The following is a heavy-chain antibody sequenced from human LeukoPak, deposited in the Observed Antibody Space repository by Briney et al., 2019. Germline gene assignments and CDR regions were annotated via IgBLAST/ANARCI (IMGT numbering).Heavy chain of an antibody. D-gene: IGHD1-26*01. J-gene: IGHJ4*02. CDR2: ISWNSGTI. Sequence: GGSLRLSCVASGYPFSSYSMNWIRQAPGKGLEWVSGISWNSGTIGYADSVKGRFTISRDNAKNSLYLQMNSLRDEDTAVYYCASSGSYRFDYWGQGTLVTVSS. CDR3: ASSGSYRFDY. V-gene: IGHV3-48*02. CDR1: GYPFSSYS.